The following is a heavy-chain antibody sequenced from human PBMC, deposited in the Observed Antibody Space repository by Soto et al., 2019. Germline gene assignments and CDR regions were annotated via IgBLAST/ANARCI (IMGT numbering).Heavy chain of an antibody. CDR3: AREPEYCSGGSCRAENWFDP. V-gene: IGHV4-59*06. CDR1: GGSISSYY. D-gene: IGHD2-15*01. CDR2: IYYSGST. J-gene: IGHJ5*02. Sequence: KPSETLSLTCTVSGGSISSYYWSWIRQHPGKGLEWIGYIYYSGSTYYNPSLKSRVTISVDTSKNQFSLKLSSVTAADTAVYYCAREPEYCSGGSCRAENWFDPWGQGTLVTVSS.